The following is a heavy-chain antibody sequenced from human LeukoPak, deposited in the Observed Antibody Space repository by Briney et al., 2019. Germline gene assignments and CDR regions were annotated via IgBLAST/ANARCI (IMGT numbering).Heavy chain of an antibody. J-gene: IGHJ4*02. D-gene: IGHD6-19*01. CDR2: INHSGST. CDR3: ARRTGIAVMDY. Sequence: SETLSLTCAVYGGSFSGYYWSWIRQPPGKGLEWIGEINHSGSTNYNPSLKSRVTISVDTSKNQFSLKLSSVTAADTAVYYCARRTGIAVMDYWGQGTLVTVSS. CDR1: GGSFSGYY. V-gene: IGHV4-34*01.